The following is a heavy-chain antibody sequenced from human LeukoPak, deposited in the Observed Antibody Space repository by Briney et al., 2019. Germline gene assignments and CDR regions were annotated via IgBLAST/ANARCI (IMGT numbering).Heavy chain of an antibody. D-gene: IGHD3-16*01. CDR2: IKSKTDGGTT. CDR3: TTVNLRRDYVWGSYEKFDY. J-gene: IGHJ4*02. V-gene: IGHV3-15*01. CDR1: GFTFSNAW. Sequence: GGSLRLSCAASGFTFSNAWMSWVRQAPGKGLEWVGRIKSKTDGGTTDYAAPVKGRFTISRDDSKNTLYLQMNSLKTEDTAVYYCTTVNLRRDYVWGSYEKFDYWGQGTLVTVSS.